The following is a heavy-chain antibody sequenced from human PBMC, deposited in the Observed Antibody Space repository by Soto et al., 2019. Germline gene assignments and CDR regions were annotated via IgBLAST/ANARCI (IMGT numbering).Heavy chain of an antibody. CDR3: ARAESSSSEGFDY. J-gene: IGHJ4*02. D-gene: IGHD6-6*01. CDR2: VNYRGST. Sequence: SETLSLTCTVSGGSISPYYWSWVRQPPGKGLEWIGHVNYRGSTSYNPSLKSRLTISMDTSKNQFSLKLKSVPAADTAVYFCARAESSSSEGFDYWGRGTLVTVSS. CDR1: GGSISPYY. V-gene: IGHV4-59*01.